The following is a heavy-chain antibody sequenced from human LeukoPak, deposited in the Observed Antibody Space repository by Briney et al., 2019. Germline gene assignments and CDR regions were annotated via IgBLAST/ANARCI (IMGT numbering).Heavy chain of an antibody. CDR3: ARTHREAVAAPAPFDY. CDR1: GYTFISFG. D-gene: IGHD6-19*01. V-gene: IGHV1-18*01. CDR2: INTYNGNT. Sequence: ASVKVSCKASGYTFISFGISWVRQAHGQGLEWMGWINTYNGNTNYPQKLQGRVTMTTDTSSSTAYMELRSLRSDDTAVYYCARTHREAVAAPAPFDYWGQGTLVTVSS. J-gene: IGHJ4*02.